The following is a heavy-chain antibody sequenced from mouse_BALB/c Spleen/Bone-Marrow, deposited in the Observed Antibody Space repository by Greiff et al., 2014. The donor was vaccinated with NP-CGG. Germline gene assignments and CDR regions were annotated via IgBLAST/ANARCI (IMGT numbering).Heavy chain of an antibody. Sequence: QVQLQQSGTDLVRPGASVKLSCKASGYTFTSYWINWVKQRPGQGLEWIGNIYPSDSYTNYNQKFKDKATLTVDKSSSTAYMHLSSPTSEDSAVYYCTRDDGVFAYWGQGTLVTVSA. CDR2: IYPSDSYT. V-gene: IGHV1-69*02. D-gene: IGHD2-3*01. CDR3: TRDDGVFAY. CDR1: GYTFTSYW. J-gene: IGHJ3*01.